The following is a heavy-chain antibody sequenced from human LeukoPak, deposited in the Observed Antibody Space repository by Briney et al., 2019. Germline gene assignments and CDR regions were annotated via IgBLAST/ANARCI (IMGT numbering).Heavy chain of an antibody. CDR1: GGSISSGGYY. CDR3: ARAGSYCGGDCYGALDY. D-gene: IGHD2-21*02. CDR2: IYYSGST. J-gene: IGHJ4*02. Sequence: PSETLSLTCTVSGGSISSGGYYWSWIRQHPGKGLEWIGYIYYSGSTYYNPSLKSRVTISVDTSKNQFSLKLSSVTAADTAVYYCARAGSYCGGDCYGALDYWGQGTLVTVSS. V-gene: IGHV4-31*03.